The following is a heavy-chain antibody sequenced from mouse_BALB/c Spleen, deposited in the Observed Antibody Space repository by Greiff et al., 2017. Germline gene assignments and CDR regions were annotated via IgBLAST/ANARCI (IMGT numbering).Heavy chain of an antibody. V-gene: IGHV3-6*02. CDR2: ISYDGSN. CDR3: ARDQDYGSWFAY. Sequence: VQLQQSGPGLVKPSQSLSLTCSVTGYSITSGYYWNWIRQFPGNKLEWMGYISYDGSNNYNPSLKNRISITRDTSKNQFFLKLNSVTTEDTATYYCARDQDYGSWFAYWGQGTLVTVSA. J-gene: IGHJ3*01. CDR1: GYSITSGYY. D-gene: IGHD1-1*02.